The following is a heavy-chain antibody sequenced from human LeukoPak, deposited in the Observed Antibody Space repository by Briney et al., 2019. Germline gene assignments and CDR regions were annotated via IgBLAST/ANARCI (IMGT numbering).Heavy chain of an antibody. CDR2: INHSGST. D-gene: IGHD3-3*01. J-gene: IGHJ5*02. V-gene: IGHV4-34*01. CDR3: ARVVTIFGVVIEYNWFDP. Sequence: SETLPLTCAVYGGSFSGYYWSWIRQPPGKGLEWIGEINHSGSTNYNPSLKSRVTISVDTSKNQFSLKLSSVTAADTAVYYCARVVTIFGVVIEYNWFDPWGQGTLVTVSS. CDR1: GGSFSGYY.